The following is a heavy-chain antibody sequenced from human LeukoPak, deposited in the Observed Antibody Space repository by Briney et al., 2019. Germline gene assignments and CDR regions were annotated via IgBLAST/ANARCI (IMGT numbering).Heavy chain of an antibody. CDR1: GFTFSSYT. CDR3: ARDSPTIAVAVDY. J-gene: IGHJ4*02. D-gene: IGHD6-19*01. CDR2: ISSSTSYI. Sequence: GRSLRLSCAASGFTFSSYTMNWVRQAPGKGLGWVSSISSSTSYIYYADSVKGRFTISRDNAKNSLYLQMNSLRAEDTAVYYCARDSPTIAVAVDYWGQGTLVTVSS. V-gene: IGHV3-21*01.